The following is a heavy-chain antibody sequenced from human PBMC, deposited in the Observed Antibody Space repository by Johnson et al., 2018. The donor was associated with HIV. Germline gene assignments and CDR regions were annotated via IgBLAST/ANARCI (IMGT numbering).Heavy chain of an antibody. Sequence: QVQLVESGGGLVQPGGSLRLSCAASGFTFSSYAMHWVRQAPGKGLEWVAVVSNDGNNKYYTDSVKGRFTISRDNSRNTLNLQMNNLRAEDTGVYYCARDTDDFWSGEGAFDIWGQGTMVTVSS. CDR3: ARDTDDFWSGEGAFDI. D-gene: IGHD3-3*01. CDR2: VSNDGNNK. V-gene: IGHV3-30*03. CDR1: GFTFSSYA. J-gene: IGHJ3*02.